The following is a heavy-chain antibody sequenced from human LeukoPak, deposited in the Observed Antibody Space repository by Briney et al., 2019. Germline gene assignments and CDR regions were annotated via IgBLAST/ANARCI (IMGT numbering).Heavy chain of an antibody. Sequence: GGSLRLSCAASGFTFSSYAMHWVRQAPGKGLEWVSYISSSSSTIYYADSVKGRFTISGDNAKNSLYLQMNSLRDEDTAVYYCARDGKQWLVKYFDYWGQGTLVTVSS. V-gene: IGHV3-48*02. D-gene: IGHD6-19*01. CDR1: GFTFSSYA. CDR2: ISSSSSTI. CDR3: ARDGKQWLVKYFDY. J-gene: IGHJ4*02.